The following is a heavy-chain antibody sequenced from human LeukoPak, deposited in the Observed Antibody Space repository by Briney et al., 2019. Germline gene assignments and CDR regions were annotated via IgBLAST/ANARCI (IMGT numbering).Heavy chain of an antibody. J-gene: IGHJ4*02. V-gene: IGHV4-31*03. CDR2: IYYSGST. CDR3: ASLGVYYDSSPEYYFDY. D-gene: IGHD3-22*01. Sequence: PSQTLSLTCTVSGVSISSGGYYWSWIRQHPGKGLEWIGYIYYSGSTYYNPSLKSRVTISVDTSKNQFSLKLSSVTAADTAVYYCASLGVYYDSSPEYYFDYWGQGTLVTVSS. CDR1: GVSISSGGYY.